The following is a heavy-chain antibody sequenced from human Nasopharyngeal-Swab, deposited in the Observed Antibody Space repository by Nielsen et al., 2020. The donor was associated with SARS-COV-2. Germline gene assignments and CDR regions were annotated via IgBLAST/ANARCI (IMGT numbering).Heavy chain of an antibody. D-gene: IGHD3-16*01. CDR2: IKQDGSEL. CDR3: ARPRGGWAFDI. Sequence: GGSLRLSCATSGFSFSSYSMTWVRQAPGKGLEWVANIKQDGSELYYVDSVKGRFTISRDNAKNSLYLQMNSLRAEDTAVYYCARPRGGWAFDIWGQGTMVTVSS. CDR1: GFSFSSYS. J-gene: IGHJ3*02. V-gene: IGHV3-7*03.